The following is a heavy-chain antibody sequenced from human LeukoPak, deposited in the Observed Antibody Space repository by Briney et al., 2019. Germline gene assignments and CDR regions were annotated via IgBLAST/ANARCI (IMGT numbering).Heavy chain of an antibody. Sequence: PSETLSLTCTVSGYSISGGYYWGWIRQPPGKGLEWIGTLYHGGSTYYNPSLKSRVTISVDTSKNQFSLKLSSVTAADTAVYYCARRHYVWGSYRPTTNWFDPWGQGTLVTVSS. V-gene: IGHV4-38-2*02. CDR1: GYSISGGYY. J-gene: IGHJ5*02. CDR3: ARRHYVWGSYRPTTNWFDP. D-gene: IGHD3-16*02. CDR2: LYHGGST.